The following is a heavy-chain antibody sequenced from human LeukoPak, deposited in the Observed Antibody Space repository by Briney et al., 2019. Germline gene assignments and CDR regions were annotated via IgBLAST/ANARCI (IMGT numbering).Heavy chain of an antibody. CDR2: IWYDGSNK. CDR3: ARGEYYYGSGSSTDY. J-gene: IGHJ4*02. D-gene: IGHD3-10*01. CDR1: GFTFSSYG. V-gene: IGHV3-33*01. Sequence: GRSLRLSCAASGFTFSSYGMHWVRQAPGKGLEWVAVIWYDGSNKYYADSVKGRFAISRDNSKNTLYLQMNSLRAEDTAVYYCARGEYYYGSGSSTDYWGQGTLVTVSS.